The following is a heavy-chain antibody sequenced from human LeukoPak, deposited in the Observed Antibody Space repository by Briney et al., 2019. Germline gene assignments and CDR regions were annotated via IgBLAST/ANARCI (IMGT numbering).Heavy chain of an antibody. V-gene: IGHV1-8*01. D-gene: IGHD6-19*01. CDR1: GYTFTSYD. Sequence: ASVKVSCKASGYTFTSYDINWVRQATGQGLEWMGWMNPNSGNTGYAQKFQGRVTTTRNTSISTAYMELSSLRSEDTAVYYCARKDSSGWYGSMSYGMDVWGQGTTVTVSS. CDR2: MNPNSGNT. J-gene: IGHJ6*02. CDR3: ARKDSSGWYGSMSYGMDV.